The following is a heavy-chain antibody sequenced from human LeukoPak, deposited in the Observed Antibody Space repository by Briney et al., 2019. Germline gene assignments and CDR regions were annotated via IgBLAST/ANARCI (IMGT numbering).Heavy chain of an antibody. CDR3: ARRGLYGSSPFDP. D-gene: IGHD2-2*01. V-gene: IGHV4-39*01. J-gene: IGHJ5*02. CDR2: IYYSGST. CDR1: GGSISSSSYY. Sequence: SETLSLTCTVSGGSISSSSYYWGWIRQPPGKGLGWIGSIYYSGSTYYNPSLKSRVTISVDTSKNQFSLKLSSVTAADTAVYYCARRGLYGSSPFDPWGQGTLVTVSS.